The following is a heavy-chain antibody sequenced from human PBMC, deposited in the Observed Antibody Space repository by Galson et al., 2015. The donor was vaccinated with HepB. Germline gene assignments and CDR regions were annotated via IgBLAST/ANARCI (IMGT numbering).Heavy chain of an antibody. CDR3: ARASMVRGVITSYYYYYGMDV. Sequence: SLRLSCAASGFTFSTYSMNWVRQAPGKGLKWLSYISRSSSNRYYADSVNGRFTISRDNSKTTLYLQMNSLRGEDTAVYYCARASMVRGVITSYYYYYGMDVWGQGTTVTVSS. CDR1: GFTFSTYS. V-gene: IGHV3-48*01. D-gene: IGHD3-10*01. CDR2: ISRSSSNR. J-gene: IGHJ6*02.